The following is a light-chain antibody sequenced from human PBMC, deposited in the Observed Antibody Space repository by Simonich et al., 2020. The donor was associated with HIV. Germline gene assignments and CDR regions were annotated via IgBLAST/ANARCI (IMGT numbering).Light chain of an antibody. Sequence: QSALTQPASVSGSPGQSITISCTGTSSDVGGYNYVFWYQKHPGKAPKLMIYDVINRPAGFSNRFSGSKSGNTASLTISGLQAEDEADYYCSSYTSSSTLVFGGGTKLTVL. CDR2: DVI. CDR3: SSYTSSSTLV. J-gene: IGLJ3*02. CDR1: SSDVGGYNY. V-gene: IGLV2-14*01.